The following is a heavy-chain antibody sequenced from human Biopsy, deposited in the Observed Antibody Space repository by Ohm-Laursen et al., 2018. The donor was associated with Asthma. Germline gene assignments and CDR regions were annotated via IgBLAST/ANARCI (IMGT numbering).Heavy chain of an antibody. CDR3: ARQKLAAAEGPFDL. CDR2: ISYTGSA. Sequence: GTLSLTCTVSGGSMSSSSYYWGWIRQPPGKGLEWMGSISYTGSAYHNPSLKSRVTISVDTSKNHFSLKLSSVTAADTAVYYCARQKLAAAEGPFDLWGQGTMVTVSS. CDR1: GGSMSSSSYY. J-gene: IGHJ3*01. D-gene: IGHD6-13*01. V-gene: IGHV4-39*01.